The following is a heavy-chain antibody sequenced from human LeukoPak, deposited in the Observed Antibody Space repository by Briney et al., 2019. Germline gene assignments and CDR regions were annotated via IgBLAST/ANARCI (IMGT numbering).Heavy chain of an antibody. D-gene: IGHD3-22*01. CDR2: INPKSGGT. Sequence: GASVKVSCKASGYTFTDYYMHWVRQAPGQGLEWMGWINPKSGGTNYAQKFQGRVTMTRDTSISTAYMELGRLRSDDTAMFYCARGHYYSDGRYPLHYWGQGTLVTVSS. CDR1: GYTFTDYY. V-gene: IGHV1-2*02. CDR3: ARGHYYSDGRYPLHY. J-gene: IGHJ4*02.